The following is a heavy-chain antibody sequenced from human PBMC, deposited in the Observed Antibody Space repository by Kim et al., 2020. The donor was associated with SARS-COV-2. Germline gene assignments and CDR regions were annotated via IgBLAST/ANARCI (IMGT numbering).Heavy chain of an antibody. J-gene: IGHJ5*02. CDR3: VRGTAS. Sequence: GSSTEYADSGTGRFTIPRDNAKKSLSLQMNRLTPEDTAVYYCVRGTASWGQGTLVTVSS. V-gene: IGHV3-11*01. CDR2: GSST.